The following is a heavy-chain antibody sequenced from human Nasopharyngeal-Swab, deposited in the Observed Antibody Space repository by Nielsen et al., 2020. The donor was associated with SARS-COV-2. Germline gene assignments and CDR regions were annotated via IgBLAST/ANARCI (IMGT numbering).Heavy chain of an antibody. CDR2: IYYSGTT. Sequence: GSLRLSCTVSGGSITSYYWSWIRQPPGKGLEWIGFIYYSGTTNYNPSLKSRVTISVDTSQNQFSLKLSSVTAADTAVYYCARDWMIAVAGYYYYYGMDVWGQGTTVTVSS. D-gene: IGHD6-19*01. CDR1: GGSITSYY. V-gene: IGHV4-59*12. J-gene: IGHJ6*02. CDR3: ARDWMIAVAGYYYYYGMDV.